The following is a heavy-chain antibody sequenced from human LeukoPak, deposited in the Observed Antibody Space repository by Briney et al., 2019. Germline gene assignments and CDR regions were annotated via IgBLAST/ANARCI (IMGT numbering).Heavy chain of an antibody. V-gene: IGHV1-8*02. D-gene: IGHD6-25*01. Sequence: EASVKVSCKTSGYTFTNYDINWVRQATGQGLEWLGWMSPGSGYTGYAQKFQGRVTMTRDISITTAYVELSRLRSEDTAVYYCARGIEAGVDYWGQGTLVTVPS. CDR3: ARGIEAGVDY. CDR1: GYTFTNYD. CDR2: MSPGSGYT. J-gene: IGHJ4*02.